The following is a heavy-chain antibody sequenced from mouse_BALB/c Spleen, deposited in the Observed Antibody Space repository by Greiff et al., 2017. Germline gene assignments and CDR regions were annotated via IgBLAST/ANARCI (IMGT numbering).Heavy chain of an antibody. CDR2: ISYSGST. Sequence: EVKVEESGPGLVKPSQSLSLTCTVTGYSITSDYAWNWIRQFPGNKLEWMGYISYSGSTSYNPSLKSRISITRDTSKNQFFLQLNSVTTEDTATYYCARDDYDFPFAYWGQGTLVTVSA. V-gene: IGHV3-2*02. D-gene: IGHD2-4*01. CDR1: GYSITSDYA. CDR3: ARDDYDFPFAY. J-gene: IGHJ3*01.